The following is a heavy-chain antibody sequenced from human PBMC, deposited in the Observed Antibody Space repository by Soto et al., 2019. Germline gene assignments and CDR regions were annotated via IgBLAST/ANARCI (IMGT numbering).Heavy chain of an antibody. D-gene: IGHD1-1*01. V-gene: IGHV3-23*01. J-gene: IGHJ4*02. CDR1: GFTFSSYP. Sequence: EVQVFESGGGLVQPGGSLRLSCAGSGFTFSSYPMTWVRQAPGRGLEWVSTISGDGGSAYYAGSVQAPFAISRDNTKNTLFLKLYSLRTADTAIYSCAKRAERTIGPPHALYSWGPGTLVTVSS. CDR3: AKRAERTIGPPHALYS. CDR2: ISGDGGSA.